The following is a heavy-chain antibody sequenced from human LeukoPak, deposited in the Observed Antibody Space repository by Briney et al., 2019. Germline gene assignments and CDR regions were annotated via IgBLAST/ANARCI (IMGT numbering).Heavy chain of an antibody. D-gene: IGHD6-13*01. CDR3: ARNPGVGSSWYRLHY. CDR1: GITFINHA. J-gene: IGHJ4*02. Sequence: GGSLSLSCAASGITFINHAMDWVRQAPGKGLEWVAVMSYDGSNTYYADSVKGRFTISRDNSKSTLYLQMNSLRVEDTAVYYCARNPGVGSSWYRLHYWGQGTLVTVSS. V-gene: IGHV3-30-3*01. CDR2: MSYDGSNT.